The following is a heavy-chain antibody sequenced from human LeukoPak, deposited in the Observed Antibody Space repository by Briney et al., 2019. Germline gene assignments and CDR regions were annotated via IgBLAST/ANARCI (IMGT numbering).Heavy chain of an antibody. CDR2: TNQDDSQI. Sequence: PGGSRTLSCALYRLTFNKYWLTCDRQPPGGWLEWVDNTNQDDSQIYHLGSMEGRPSITRDNAKQSLHRQMNSLRAEQTAIYSCVRGYYYSGAYSLSFFDYWGQGTLVTVSS. CDR1: RLTFNKYW. J-gene: IGHJ4*02. D-gene: IGHD3-10*01. V-gene: IGHV3-7*01. CDR3: VRGYYYSGAYSLSFFDY.